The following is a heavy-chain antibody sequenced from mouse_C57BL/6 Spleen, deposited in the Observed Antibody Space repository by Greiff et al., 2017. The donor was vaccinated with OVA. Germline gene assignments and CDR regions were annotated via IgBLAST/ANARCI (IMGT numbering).Heavy chain of an antibody. CDR3: ARGTYYGNFDY. D-gene: IGHD2-10*01. Sequence: VQLQQPGAELVMPGASVKLSCKASGYTFTSYWMHWVKQRPGQGLEWIGEIDPSDSYTNYNQKFKGKSTLTVDKSSSTAYMQLSSLTSEDSAVYYCARGTYYGNFDYWGQGTTLTVSS. CDR1: GYTFTSYW. V-gene: IGHV1-69*01. J-gene: IGHJ2*01. CDR2: IDPSDSYT.